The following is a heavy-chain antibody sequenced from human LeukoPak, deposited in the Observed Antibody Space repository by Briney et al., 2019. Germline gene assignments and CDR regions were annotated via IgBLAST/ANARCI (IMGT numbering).Heavy chain of an antibody. CDR3: ARAGYYDSSGYYHPFDY. CDR1: GYTFTGYY. J-gene: IGHJ4*02. Sequence: ASVKVSCKASGYTFTGYYIHWVRQAPGQGLEWMGWVNPNSSGTNYAQNVQGRVTMTRDTSISTAYMELSRLRSGDTAVYYCARAGYYDSSGYYHPFDYWGQGILVTVSS. CDR2: VNPNSSGT. V-gene: IGHV1-2*02. D-gene: IGHD3-22*01.